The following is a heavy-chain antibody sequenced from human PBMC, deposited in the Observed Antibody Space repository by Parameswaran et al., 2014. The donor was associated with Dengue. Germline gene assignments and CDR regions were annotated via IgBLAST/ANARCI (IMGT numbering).Heavy chain of an antibody. V-gene: IGHV1-2*02. CDR2: INPNSGGT. D-gene: IGHD1-26*01. J-gene: IGHJ4*02. Sequence: WVRQAPGQGLEWMGWINPNSGGTNYAQKFQGRVTMTRDTSISTAYMELSRLRSDDTAVYYCAREWVGWDKLFDYWGQGTLVTVSS. CDR3: AREWVGWDKLFDY.